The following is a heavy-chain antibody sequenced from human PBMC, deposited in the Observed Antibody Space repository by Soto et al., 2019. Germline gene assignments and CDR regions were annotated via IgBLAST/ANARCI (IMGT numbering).Heavy chain of an antibody. J-gene: IGHJ6*02. CDR3: ATAGIAAAGDQDAYYYYYGMDV. D-gene: IGHD6-13*01. CDR1: GYTLTELS. V-gene: IGHV1-24*01. CDR2: FDPEDGET. Sequence: ASVKVSCKVSGYTLTELSMHWVRHAPGKGLEWMGGFDPEDGETIYAQKFQGRVTMTEDTSTDTAYMELSSLRSEDTAVYYCATAGIAAAGDQDAYYYYYGMDVWGQGTTVTVSS.